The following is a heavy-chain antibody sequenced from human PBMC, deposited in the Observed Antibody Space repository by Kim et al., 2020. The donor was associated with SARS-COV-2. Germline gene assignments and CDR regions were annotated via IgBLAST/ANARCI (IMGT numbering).Heavy chain of an antibody. CDR3: ARDMLDMGFEYYYDSSGYAHPALGY. CDR2: IYHSGST. J-gene: IGHJ4*02. Sequence: SETLSLTCTVSGYSISSGYYWGWIRQPPGKGLEWIGSIYHSGSTYYNPSLKSRVTISVDTSKNQFSLKLSSVTAADTAVYYCARDMLDMGFEYYYDSSGYAHPALGYWGQGTLVTVSS. D-gene: IGHD3-22*01. CDR1: GYSISSGYY. V-gene: IGHV4-38-2*02.